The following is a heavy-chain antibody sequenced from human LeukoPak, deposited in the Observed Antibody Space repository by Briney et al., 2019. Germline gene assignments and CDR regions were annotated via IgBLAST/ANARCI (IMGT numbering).Heavy chain of an antibody. J-gene: IGHJ4*02. V-gene: IGHV1-46*01. CDR3: ARVGPERYYYDSSGYQAFDY. CDR2: INPSGGST. CDR1: GYTFTSYY. Sequence: ASVKVSCKASGYTFTSYYMHWVRQAPGQGLEWMGIINPSGGSTSYAQKFQGRVTMTRDTSTSTVYMELSSLRSEDTALYYCARVGPERYYYDSSGYQAFDYWGQGTLVTVSS. D-gene: IGHD3-22*01.